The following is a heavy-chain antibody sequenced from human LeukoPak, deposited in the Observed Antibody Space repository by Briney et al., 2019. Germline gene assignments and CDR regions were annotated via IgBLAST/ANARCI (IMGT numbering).Heavy chain of an antibody. CDR1: GGTFSSYA. J-gene: IGHJ4*02. CDR3: AREFAYDSSGYYYYY. Sequence: SVKVSCKASGGTFSSYAISWVRQAPGQGLEWMGGITPIFGTANYAQKFQGRVTITADESTSTAYMELSSLRSEDTAVYYCAREFAYDSSGYYYYYWGQGTLVTVSS. D-gene: IGHD3-22*01. V-gene: IGHV1-69*13. CDR2: ITPIFGTA.